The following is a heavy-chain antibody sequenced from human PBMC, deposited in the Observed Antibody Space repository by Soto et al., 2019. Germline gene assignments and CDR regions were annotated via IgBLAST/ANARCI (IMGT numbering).Heavy chain of an antibody. CDR1: GFTVSSNY. V-gene: IGHV3-53*01. J-gene: IGHJ4*02. D-gene: IGHD2-2*01. Sequence: EVQLVESGGGLIQPGGSLRLSCAASGFTVSSNYMSWVRQAPGKGLEWVSVIYSGGSTYYADSVKGRFTISRDNSKNTLYLQMNSLRAEDTAVYYCARCSSTSCYYFDYWDQGTLVTVSS. CDR2: IYSGGST. CDR3: ARCSSTSCYYFDY.